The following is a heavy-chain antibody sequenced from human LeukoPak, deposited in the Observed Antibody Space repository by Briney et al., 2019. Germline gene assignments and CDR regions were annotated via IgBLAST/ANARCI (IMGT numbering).Heavy chain of an antibody. CDR2: NNHSGST. Sequence: SETLSLNCAVYAGSFSCYYWSWIRQRPGKGREWIGDNNHSGSTNYSPSLKSRVTISVDTSKNQFSLKLSSVTAADTAVYYCARAGAVDRAMVTIDYWGQGTLVTVSS. V-gene: IGHV4-34*01. CDR3: ARAGAVDRAMVTIDY. D-gene: IGHD5-18*01. J-gene: IGHJ4*02. CDR1: AGSFSCYY.